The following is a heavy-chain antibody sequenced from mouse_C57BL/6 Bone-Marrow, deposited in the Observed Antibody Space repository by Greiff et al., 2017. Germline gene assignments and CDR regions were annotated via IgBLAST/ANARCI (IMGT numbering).Heavy chain of an antibody. J-gene: IGHJ2*01. CDR2: IVPGSGST. V-gene: IGHV1-9*01. CDR3: ATGYYVDY. CDR1: GYTFTGYW. Sequence: VQLQQSGAELMKPGASVKLSCKATGYTFTGYWIEWVKQRPGHGLEWIGGIVPGSGSTNYNAKFKGKATFTADPSSNTAYLQLSSLTTEDSAIYYCATGYYVDYWGQGTTLTVSS.